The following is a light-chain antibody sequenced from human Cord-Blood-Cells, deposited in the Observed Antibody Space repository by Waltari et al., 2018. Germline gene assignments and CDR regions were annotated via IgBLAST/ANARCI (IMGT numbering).Light chain of an antibody. CDR3: QQYNNWSFT. CDR1: QSVSSN. J-gene: IGKJ3*01. V-gene: IGKV3-15*01. CDR2: GAS. Sequence: EIVMTQSPATLSVSPGERATLSYRASQSVSSNLAWYQQKPGQAPRLLIYGASTRATGIPARFSGSGSGTEFTLTISSLQSEDFAVYYCQQYNNWSFTFGPGTKVDIK.